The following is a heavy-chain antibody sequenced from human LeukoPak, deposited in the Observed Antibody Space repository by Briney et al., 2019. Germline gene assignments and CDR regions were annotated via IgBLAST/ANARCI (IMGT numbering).Heavy chain of an antibody. CDR2: IYYSGST. CDR1: GFTFSSYG. CDR3: ARLRGGDYNFDY. J-gene: IGHJ4*02. V-gene: IGHV4-39*01. D-gene: IGHD4-17*01. Sequence: KPGRSLRLSCAASGFTFSSYGMHWVRQAPGKGLEWIGSIYYSGSTYYNPSLKSRVTISVDTSKNQFSLKLSSVTAADTAVYYCARLRGGDYNFDYWGQGTLVTVSS.